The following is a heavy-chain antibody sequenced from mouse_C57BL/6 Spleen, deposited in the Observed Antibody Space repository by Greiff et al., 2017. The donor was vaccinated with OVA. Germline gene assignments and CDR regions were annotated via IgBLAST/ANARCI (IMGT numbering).Heavy chain of an antibody. Sequence: QVQLQQSGPGLVQPSQSLSITCTVSGFSLTSYGVHWVRQSPGKGLEWLGVIWSGGSTDYNAAFIPRLSISKDNSKSQVFFKMNSLQADDTAIYYCARHGSSYWFAYWGQGTLVTVSA. CDR3: ARHGSSYWFAY. V-gene: IGHV2-2*01. CDR1: GFSLTSYG. J-gene: IGHJ3*01. CDR2: IWSGGST. D-gene: IGHD1-1*01.